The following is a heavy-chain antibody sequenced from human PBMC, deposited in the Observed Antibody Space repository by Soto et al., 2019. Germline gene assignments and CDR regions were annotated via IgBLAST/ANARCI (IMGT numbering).Heavy chain of an antibody. J-gene: IGHJ4*02. V-gene: IGHV4-59*02. CDR3: ARGPGASDYYFDY. CDR1: GGSVSSYW. Sequence: TLSLTCSVSGGSVSSYWWSWIRQPPGKGLEWIGYIYYTGSTNYSPSLKGRVTISLDASKSQFSLKLTSVTAADTAVYYCARGPGASDYYFDYWGPGTLVTVSS. CDR2: IYYTGST. D-gene: IGHD3-10*01.